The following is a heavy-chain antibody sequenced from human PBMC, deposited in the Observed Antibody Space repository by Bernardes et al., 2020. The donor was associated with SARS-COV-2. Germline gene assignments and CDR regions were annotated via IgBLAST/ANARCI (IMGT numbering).Heavy chain of an antibody. V-gene: IGHV3-74*01. CDR2: IDSDGSTT. CDR3: ARGALDGSGRYVVDW. CDR1: GFTFSTYW. D-gene: IGHD6-19*01. Sequence: SLRLSCEASGFTFSTYWMHWVRQAPGKGLQWVSRIDSDGSTTNYADSVKGRFTISRDNAKNTLFMQMNSLRADDTAVYFCARGALDGSGRYVVDWWGQGTLVTVSS. J-gene: IGHJ4*02.